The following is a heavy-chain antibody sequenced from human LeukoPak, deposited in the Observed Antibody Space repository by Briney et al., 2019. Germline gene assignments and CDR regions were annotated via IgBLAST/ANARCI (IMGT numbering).Heavy chain of an antibody. Sequence: PSETLSLTCTVSGYSISSGYYWGWIRQPPGKGLEWIGSIYHSGSTYYNPSLKSRVTISVDTSKNQFSLKLSSATAADTAVYYCARRRRRDGYKYYFDYWGQGTLVTVSS. CDR2: IYHSGST. V-gene: IGHV4-38-2*02. D-gene: IGHD5-24*01. CDR3: ARRRRRDGYKYYFDY. CDR1: GYSISSGYY. J-gene: IGHJ4*02.